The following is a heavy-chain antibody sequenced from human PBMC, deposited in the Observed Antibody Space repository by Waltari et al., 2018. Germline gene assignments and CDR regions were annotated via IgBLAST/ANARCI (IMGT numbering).Heavy chain of an antibody. J-gene: IGHJ4*02. V-gene: IGHV1-8*03. CDR1: GYTFTSYD. CDR3: ARGPMGGGSYYFDY. CDR2: MNPNSGNT. Sequence: QVQLVQSGAEVKKPGASVKVSCKASGYTFTSYDINGVRPATGQGLEWMGWMNPNSGNTGYAQKFQGRVTITRNTSISTAYMELSSLRSEDTAVYYCARGPMGGGSYYFDYWGQGTLVTVSS. D-gene: IGHD1-26*01.